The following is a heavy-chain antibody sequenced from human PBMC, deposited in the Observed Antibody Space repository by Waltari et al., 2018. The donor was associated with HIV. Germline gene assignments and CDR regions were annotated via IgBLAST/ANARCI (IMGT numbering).Heavy chain of an antibody. CDR1: GVTFSGYT. J-gene: IGHJ4*02. CDR2: MSSNNNYK. Sequence: EVQLVEYGGGLVKPGVSLRLSCAAYGVTFSGYTMNWVRKSTGKGLEWVSSMSSNNNYKYYADPVKGRFTISRDNAKNSLYLQMNSLRAEDTAVYYCARVEGSGIYYNMDYWGQGTLVTVSS. CDR3: ARVEGSGIYYNMDY. D-gene: IGHD3-10*01. V-gene: IGHV3-21*01.